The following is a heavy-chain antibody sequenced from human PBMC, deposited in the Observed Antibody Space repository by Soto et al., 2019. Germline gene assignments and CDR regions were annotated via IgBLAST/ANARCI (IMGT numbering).Heavy chain of an antibody. CDR2: IYSSGGT. CDR3: AREMATIRGSYYFDY. Sequence: WETLSLTCTVSGGSISGYYWSWIRQPRGKGLEWIGFIYSSGGTNSNPSLKSRVTISVDTSKNQFSLKLSSVTAADTAVYYCAREMATIRGSYYFDYWGQGTLVTVSS. D-gene: IGHD3-16*01. V-gene: IGHV4-59*12. J-gene: IGHJ4*02. CDR1: GGSISGYY.